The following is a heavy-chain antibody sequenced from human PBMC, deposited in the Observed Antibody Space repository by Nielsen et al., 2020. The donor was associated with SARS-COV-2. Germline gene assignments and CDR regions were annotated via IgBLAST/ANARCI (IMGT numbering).Heavy chain of an antibody. Sequence: GESLKISCAASGFTFSSYAMSWVRQAPGKGLEWVPAISGSGGSTYYADSVKGRFTISRDNSKNTLYLQMNSLRAEDTAVYYCAKVYSYGRGGYYYYYGMDVWGQGTTVTVSS. J-gene: IGHJ6*02. CDR2: ISGSGGST. CDR1: GFTFSSYA. V-gene: IGHV3-23*01. CDR3: AKVYSYGRGGYYYYYGMDV. D-gene: IGHD5-18*01.